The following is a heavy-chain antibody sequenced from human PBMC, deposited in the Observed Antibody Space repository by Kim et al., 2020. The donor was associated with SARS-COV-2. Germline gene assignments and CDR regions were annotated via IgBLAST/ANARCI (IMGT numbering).Heavy chain of an antibody. Sequence: SETLSLTCTVSGGSISSYYWSWIRQPPGKGLEWIGYIYYSGSTNYNPSLKSRVTISVDTSKNQFSLKLSSVTAADTAVYYCARAGDWENFDYWGQGTLVTVSS. J-gene: IGHJ4*02. CDR2: IYYSGST. D-gene: IGHD3-10*01. V-gene: IGHV4-59*01. CDR3: ARAGDWENFDY. CDR1: GGSISSYY.